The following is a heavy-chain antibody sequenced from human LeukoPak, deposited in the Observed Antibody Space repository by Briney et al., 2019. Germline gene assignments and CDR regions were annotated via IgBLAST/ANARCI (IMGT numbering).Heavy chain of an antibody. CDR3: TRRTPPLGGSGYYSGDAFDI. CDR1: GFTFGGSA. J-gene: IGHJ3*02. CDR2: IRSKANNYAT. D-gene: IGHD3-22*01. V-gene: IGHV3-73*01. Sequence: GGCLRLSCAASGFTFGGSAMHWVRQASGKGLEWVGRIRSKANNYATAYAASVKGRFTISRDDSKNTAYLQMSSLKIEDTAVYYCTRRTPPLGGSGYYSGDAFDIWGQGTVVTVSS.